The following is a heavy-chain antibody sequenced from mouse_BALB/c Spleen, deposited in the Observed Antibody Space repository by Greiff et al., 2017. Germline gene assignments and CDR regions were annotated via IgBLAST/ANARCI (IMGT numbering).Heavy chain of an antibody. D-gene: IGHD4-1*01. Sequence: QVQLKESGAELVRPGVSVKISCKGSGYTFTDYAMHWVKQSHAKSLEWIGVISTYYGDASYNQKFKGKATMTVDKSSSTAYMELARLTSEDSAIYYCARSRKLGGLDYAMDYWGQGTSVTVSS. CDR3: ARSRKLGGLDYAMDY. CDR2: ISTYYGDA. V-gene: IGHV1S137*01. J-gene: IGHJ4*01. CDR1: GYTFTDYA.